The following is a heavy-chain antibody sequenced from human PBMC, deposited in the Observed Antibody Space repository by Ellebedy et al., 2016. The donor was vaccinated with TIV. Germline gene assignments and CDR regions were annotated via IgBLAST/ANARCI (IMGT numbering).Heavy chain of an antibody. CDR1: GFNFNDYW. D-gene: IGHD2-8*02. Sequence: GESLKISCAASGFNFNDYWMTWVRQAPGKGPEWVALIKSDGSEQFYVDSVKGRFSISRDNAKNSLYLQLNSLRAEDTAVYYCASTGLAWGQGTLVTVSS. CDR2: IKSDGSEQ. CDR3: ASTGLA. V-gene: IGHV3-7*01. J-gene: IGHJ5*02.